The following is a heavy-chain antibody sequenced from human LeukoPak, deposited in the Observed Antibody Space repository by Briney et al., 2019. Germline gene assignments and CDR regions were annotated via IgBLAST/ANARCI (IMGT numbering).Heavy chain of an antibody. CDR1: GFXFSSYA. D-gene: IGHD6-19*01. CDR2: IRGSGGSI. J-gene: IGHJ4*02. CDR3: AKGASVWFYFFDY. Sequence: GGSLRLSCEASGFXFSSYAMSWVRQAPGKGLEWVSAIRGSGGSIYYADSVKGRFTISRDNSKNTLYLQMNSLRVEDTAVYYCAKGASVWFYFFDYWGQGTLVTVSS. V-gene: IGHV3-23*01.